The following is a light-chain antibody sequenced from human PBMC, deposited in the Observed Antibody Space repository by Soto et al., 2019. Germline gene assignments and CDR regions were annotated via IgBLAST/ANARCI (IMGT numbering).Light chain of an antibody. CDR3: QQYVTSPWT. Sequence: EIVLTQSPGTLSLSPGERATLSCRASQSVSSRSLTWYQQKPGQAPRLLIYGASSRATGIPDRFSGSGSGTDFTLTITRLEPEDFAVYYCQQYVTSPWTFGQGTKVEIK. CDR1: QSVSSRS. CDR2: GAS. V-gene: IGKV3-20*01. J-gene: IGKJ1*01.